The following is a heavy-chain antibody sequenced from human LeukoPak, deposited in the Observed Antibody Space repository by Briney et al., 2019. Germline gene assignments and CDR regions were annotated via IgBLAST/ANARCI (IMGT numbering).Heavy chain of an antibody. CDR3: GRDLNESFRGVTPEGSDY. D-gene: IGHD1-14*01. V-gene: IGHV1-18*01. CDR2: ISAYNGYT. CDR1: GYTFISYG. Sequence: GASVKVSCKASGYTFISYGISWVRQAPGQGLEWMGWISAYNGYTNYAQKIQGRVTMTTDISTSTAYMELRSLRSDDTAVYYCGRDLNESFRGVTPEGSDYWGQGALVTVSS. J-gene: IGHJ4*02.